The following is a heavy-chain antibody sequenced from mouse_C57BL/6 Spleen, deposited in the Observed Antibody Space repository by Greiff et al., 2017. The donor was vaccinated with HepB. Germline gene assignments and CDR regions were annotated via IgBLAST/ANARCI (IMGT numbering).Heavy chain of an antibody. J-gene: IGHJ3*01. CDR3: ARGFFAY. CDR2: IYPGSGST. V-gene: IGHV1-55*01. CDR1: GYTFTSYW. Sequence: QVHVKQSGAELVKPGASVKMSCKASGYTFTSYWITWVKQRPGQGLEWIGNIYPGSGSTNYNEKFKSKATLTVDTSSSTAYMQLSSLTSEDSAVYYCARGFFAYWGQGTLVTVSA.